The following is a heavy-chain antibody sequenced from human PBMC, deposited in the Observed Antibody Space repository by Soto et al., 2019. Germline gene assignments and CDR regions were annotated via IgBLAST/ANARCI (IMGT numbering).Heavy chain of an antibody. CDR3: ARDVAAAGFDY. V-gene: IGHV4-59*06. J-gene: IGHJ4*02. CDR2: IYYSGST. Sequence: QVQLQESGPGLVKPSETLSLTCTVSGGSISTYYWSWIRQHPGKGLEWIGYIYYSGSTYYNPSLKSRVTISVDTSKNQFSLKLSSVTAADTAVYYCARDVAAAGFDYWGQGTLVTVSS. D-gene: IGHD6-13*01. CDR1: GGSISTYY.